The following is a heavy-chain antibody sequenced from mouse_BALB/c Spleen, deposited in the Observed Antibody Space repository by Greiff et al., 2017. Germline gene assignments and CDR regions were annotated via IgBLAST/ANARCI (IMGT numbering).Heavy chain of an antibody. CDR3: ARSLYGKRFAY. CDR2: ISSGSSTI. D-gene: IGHD2-1*01. V-gene: IGHV5-17*02. J-gene: IGHJ3*01. Sequence: DVMLVESGGGLVQPGGSRKLSCAASGFPFSSFGMHWVRQAPEKGLEWVAYISSGSSTIYYADTVKGRFTISRDNPKNTLFLQMTSLRSEDTAMYYCARSLYGKRFAYWGQGTLVTVSA. CDR1: GFPFSSFG.